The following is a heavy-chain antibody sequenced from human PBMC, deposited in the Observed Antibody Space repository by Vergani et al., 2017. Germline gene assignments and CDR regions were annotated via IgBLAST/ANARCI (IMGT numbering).Heavy chain of an antibody. Sequence: QVQLVESGGGVVQPGRSLRLSYAASGFTFSSYGMHWVRQAPGKGLEWVAVISYDGSNKYYADSVKGRFTISRDNSKNTLYLQMNSLRAEDTAVYYCANSIWFGELLYGVLDYWGQGTLVTVSS. CDR1: GFTFSSYG. CDR3: ANSIWFGELLYGVLDY. D-gene: IGHD3-10*01. J-gene: IGHJ4*02. V-gene: IGHV3-30*18. CDR2: ISYDGSNK.